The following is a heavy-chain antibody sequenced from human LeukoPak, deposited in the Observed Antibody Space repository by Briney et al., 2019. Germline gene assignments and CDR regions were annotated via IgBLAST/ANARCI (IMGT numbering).Heavy chain of an antibody. CDR2: MNPNSGNT. CDR3: ARGVVDYYGSSGWLGRQDY. D-gene: IGHD3-22*01. CDR1: GHTFTSYD. Sequence: SSEKVSCKASGHTFTSYDINWVRQATGQGLEWMGWMNPNSGNTGYAQKFQGRVTMTRNTSISTAYMELSSLRSEHTAVYYCARGVVDYYGSSGWLGRQDYSGQGTLVTVSS. V-gene: IGHV1-8*01. J-gene: IGHJ4*02.